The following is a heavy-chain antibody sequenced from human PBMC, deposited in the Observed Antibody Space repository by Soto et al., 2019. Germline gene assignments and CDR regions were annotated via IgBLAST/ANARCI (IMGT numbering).Heavy chain of an antibody. V-gene: IGHV2-5*01. Sequence: SGPTLVNPTQTLTLTCTFSGFSLSTSGVGVGWIRQPPGKALEWLALIYWNDDKRYSPSLKSRLTITKDTSKNQVVLTMTNMDPVDTATYYCAHRRHGYYDSSGYYQGAFDPWGQGTLVTVSS. CDR1: GFSLSTSGVG. CDR3: AHRRHGYYDSSGYYQGAFDP. D-gene: IGHD3-22*01. J-gene: IGHJ5*02. CDR2: IYWNDDK.